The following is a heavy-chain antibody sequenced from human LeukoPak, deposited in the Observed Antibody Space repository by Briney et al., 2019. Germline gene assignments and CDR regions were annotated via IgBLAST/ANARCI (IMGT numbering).Heavy chain of an antibody. CDR3: ARVRSGCFDY. D-gene: IGHD5-18*01. CDR1: GFIFNSYA. V-gene: IGHV3-64*01. J-gene: IGHJ4*02. CDR2: ISSNGGST. Sequence: PGGSLRLSCAASGFIFNSYAMSWVRQAPGKGLEWVSAISSNGGSTYYANSVKGRFTISRDNSKNTLYLQMGSLRAEDMAVYYCARVRSGCFDYWGQGTLVTVSS.